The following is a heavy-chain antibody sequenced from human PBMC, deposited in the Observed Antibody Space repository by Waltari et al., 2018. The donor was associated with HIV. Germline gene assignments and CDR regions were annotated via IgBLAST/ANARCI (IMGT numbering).Heavy chain of an antibody. CDR1: GSPSSDYY. V-gene: IGHV3-11*01. J-gene: IGHJ4*02. D-gene: IGHD3-22*01. CDR3: ARAVYDSSGYYLDF. CDR2: ISSSCGTT. Sequence: QVHLVKSGGGMVKPGGSRGLPCAAAGSPSSDYYMSWIRQAPGKGLEWVSYISSSCGTTYYADSVQGRFTISRDNANNSLFLQMTRLRVDDTATYYCARAVYDSSGYYLDFWGQGSLVAVSS.